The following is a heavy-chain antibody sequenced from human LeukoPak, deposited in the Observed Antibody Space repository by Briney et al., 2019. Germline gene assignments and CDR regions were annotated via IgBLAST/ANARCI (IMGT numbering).Heavy chain of an antibody. V-gene: IGHV3-11*01. CDR2: INPSGTIM. Sequence: GGSLRLSCAASGFPLRDFYMTRIRQAPGKGLEWVAYINPSGTIMKYADALKGRFTVSRDNAENSLYLQMNSLRAEDTATYYCTRDPRLCDYWGQGTRITVSS. CDR3: TRDPRLCDY. CDR1: GFPLRDFY. J-gene: IGHJ4*02.